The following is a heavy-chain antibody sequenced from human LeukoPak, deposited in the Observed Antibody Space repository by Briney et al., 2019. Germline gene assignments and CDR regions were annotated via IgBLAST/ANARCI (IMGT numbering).Heavy chain of an antibody. Sequence: SETLSLTCAVYGGSFSGYYWSWIRQPPGKGLEWIGEINHSGSTNYNPSLKSRVTISVDTSKNQFSLTLSSVTAADTAVYYCARWGHAFDIWGQGTMVTVSS. CDR2: INHSGST. CDR3: ARWGHAFDI. J-gene: IGHJ3*02. V-gene: IGHV4-34*01. D-gene: IGHD7-27*01. CDR1: GGSFSGYY.